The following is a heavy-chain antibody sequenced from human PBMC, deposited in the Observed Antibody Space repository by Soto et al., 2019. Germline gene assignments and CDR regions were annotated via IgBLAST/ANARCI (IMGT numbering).Heavy chain of an antibody. Sequence: GGSLRLSCAASGFTVSSNYMSWVRQAPGKGLEWVSVIYSGGRTYYADSVKGRFTISRDNSKNTLYLQMNSLRAEDTVVYYCARYYYDSSGYYYFDYWGQGTLVTVSS. V-gene: IGHV3-66*01. CDR3: ARYYYDSSGYYYFDY. J-gene: IGHJ4*02. D-gene: IGHD3-22*01. CDR2: IYSGGRT. CDR1: GFTVSSNY.